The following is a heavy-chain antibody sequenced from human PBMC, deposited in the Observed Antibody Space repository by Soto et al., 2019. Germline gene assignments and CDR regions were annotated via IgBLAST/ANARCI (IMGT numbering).Heavy chain of an antibody. V-gene: IGHV4-34*01. Sequence: KSSETLSLTCAVYGASLSDNYWSWIRQPPGKGLEWIGDINHSGNSNYNPSLKSRVTISVDTSKSQVSLKLSSVTAADTAVYFCARGRGDFDYWGQGSRVTVSS. J-gene: IGHJ4*02. CDR3: ARGRGDFDY. CDR2: INHSGNS. CDR1: GASLSDNY. D-gene: IGHD3-10*01.